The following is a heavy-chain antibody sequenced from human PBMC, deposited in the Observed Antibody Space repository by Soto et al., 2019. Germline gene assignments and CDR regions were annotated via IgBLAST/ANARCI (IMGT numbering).Heavy chain of an antibody. V-gene: IGHV3-23*01. J-gene: IGHJ6*02. CDR2: ISGSGGST. Sequence: GGALRLSCAASGFTFSSYAMSWVRQAPGKGLEWVSAISGSGGSTYYADSVKGRFTISRDNSKNTLYLQMNSLRAEDTAVYYCAKGPNRQIAARPFYYYYGMDVWGQGTTVTVSS. D-gene: IGHD6-6*01. CDR1: GFTFSSYA. CDR3: AKGPNRQIAARPFYYYYGMDV.